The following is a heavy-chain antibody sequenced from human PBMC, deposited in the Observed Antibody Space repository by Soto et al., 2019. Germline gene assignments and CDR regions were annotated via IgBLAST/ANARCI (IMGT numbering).Heavy chain of an antibody. V-gene: IGHV4-31*03. Sequence: SETLSLTCTVSGGSISSGGYYWSWIRQHPGKGLEWIGYIYYSGSTYYNPSLKSRVTISVDTSKNQFSLKLSSVTAADTAVYYCASRGYSYGFSLGMDVWGQGTTVTVS. CDR1: GGSISSGGYY. CDR2: IYYSGST. CDR3: ASRGYSYGFSLGMDV. J-gene: IGHJ6*02. D-gene: IGHD5-18*01.